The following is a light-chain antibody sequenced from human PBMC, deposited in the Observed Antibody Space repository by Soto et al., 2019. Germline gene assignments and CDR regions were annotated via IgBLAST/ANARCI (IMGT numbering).Light chain of an antibody. CDR3: QQSYNFPRT. J-gene: IGKJ1*01. Sequence: DIQLTQSPSSLSASVGARVTITCRASQSISNFLNWYQQKPGQAPKLLISSASNVQSGVPSRFSGRGSGTEFTLTISGLQPEDSASYCCQQSYNFPRTFGQGTK. V-gene: IGKV1-39*01. CDR2: SAS. CDR1: QSISNF.